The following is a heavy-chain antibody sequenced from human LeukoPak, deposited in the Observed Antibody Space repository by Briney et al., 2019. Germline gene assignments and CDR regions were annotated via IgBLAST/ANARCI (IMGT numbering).Heavy chain of an antibody. V-gene: IGHV3-30-3*01. D-gene: IGHD6-13*01. CDR3: SGSDSSSLG. J-gene: IGHJ4*02. CDR1: GVTFSSYA. CDR2: ISYDGSNK. Sequence: GGSLRLSCAASGVTFSSYAMHWVRQAPGKGLEWVAVISYDGSNKYYADSVKGRFTISRDNSKNTLYLQMNSLRAEDTAVYYCSGSDSSSLGWGQGTLVTVSS.